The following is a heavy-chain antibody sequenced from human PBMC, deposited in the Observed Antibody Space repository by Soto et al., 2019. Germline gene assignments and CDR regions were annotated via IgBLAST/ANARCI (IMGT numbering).Heavy chain of an antibody. J-gene: IGHJ3*01. CDR3: GPNAQLLNPTHAALAF. V-gene: IGHV1-24*01. D-gene: IGHD5-18*01. Sequence: QVPLVQSGAEVKKPGASVRVSCKVSGYILIESSMHWVRQAPGKGREWMGGFDPEDGERIYAQNFKGRVTMTEDTSTDTAYMELSSLRSEDTAVYYWGPNAQLLNPTHAALAFWGQGTLVIVSS. CDR1: GYILIESS. CDR2: FDPEDGER.